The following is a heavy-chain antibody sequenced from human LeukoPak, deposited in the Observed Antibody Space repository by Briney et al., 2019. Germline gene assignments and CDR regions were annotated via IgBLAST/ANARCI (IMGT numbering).Heavy chain of an antibody. CDR1: GDSVSGYY. Sequence: SETLSLTCSVSGDSVSGYYWSWIRQPPGKGLEWIGEINHSGSTNYNPSLKSRVTISVDTSKNQFSLKLSSVTAADTAVYYCARGHYVLRFLEWSDAFNWFDPWGQGTLVTVSS. CDR2: INHSGST. V-gene: IGHV4-34*01. D-gene: IGHD3-3*01. CDR3: ARGHYVLRFLEWSDAFNWFDP. J-gene: IGHJ5*02.